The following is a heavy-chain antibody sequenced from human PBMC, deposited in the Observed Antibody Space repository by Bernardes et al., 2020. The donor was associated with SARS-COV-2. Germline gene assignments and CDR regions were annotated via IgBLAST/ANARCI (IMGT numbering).Heavy chain of an antibody. CDR1: RYTFTGYY. V-gene: IGHV1-2*02. J-gene: IGHJ4*02. CDR2: IEPNSGGT. Sequence: SVKVSCKASRYTFTGYYIHWVRLAPGQGVERVGWIEPNSGGTNDAQRFQGRVTMTRDTSINTAHMEQSGLRSDDTAMYYCTRDGGAMVEFDYWGQGTLVTVSS. D-gene: IGHD3-10*01. CDR3: TRDGGAMVEFDY.